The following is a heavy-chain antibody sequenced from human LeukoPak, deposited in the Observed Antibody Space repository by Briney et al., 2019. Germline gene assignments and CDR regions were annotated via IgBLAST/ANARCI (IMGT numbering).Heavy chain of an antibody. CDR2: IWYDGSNK. CDR1: GFTFSSYG. J-gene: IGHJ4*02. V-gene: IGHV3-33*07. Sequence: GGSLRLSCATSGFTFSSYGMYWVRQAPGKGLEWVAVIWYDGSNKYYADSVKGRFTISRDNSKNTLYLQMDSLRAEDTALYYCARDRTVIRGVDYWGQGTLVTVSS. D-gene: IGHD4-23*01. CDR3: ARDRTVIRGVDY.